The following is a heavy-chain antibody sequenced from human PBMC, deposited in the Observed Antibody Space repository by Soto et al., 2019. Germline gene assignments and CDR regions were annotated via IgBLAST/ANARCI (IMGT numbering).Heavy chain of an antibody. CDR3: AKAAAREFDY. CDR2: ISNDGSYK. D-gene: IGHD6-6*01. V-gene: IGHV3-30*18. Sequence: PGGSLRLSCAASGFTFSTYGMHWVRQAPGKGLEWVAVISNDGSYKYYADSVKGRFTISRDNSKNTLFLQMNSLSAEGTAVYYCAKAAAREFDYWGQGTLVTVSS. J-gene: IGHJ4*02. CDR1: GFTFSTYG.